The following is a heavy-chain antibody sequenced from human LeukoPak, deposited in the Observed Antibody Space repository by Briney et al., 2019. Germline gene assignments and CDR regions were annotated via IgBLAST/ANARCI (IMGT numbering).Heavy chain of an antibody. V-gene: IGHV1-69*13. CDR3: ARDIITMVRGVIGAMDV. Sequence: GASVKVSRKASGGTFSSYAISWVRQAPGQGLEWMGGIIPIFGTANYAQKFQGRVTITADESTRTAYMELSSLRSGDTAVYYCARDIITMVRGVIGAMDVWGKGTTVTISS. CDR2: IIPIFGTA. CDR1: GGTFSSYA. D-gene: IGHD3-10*01. J-gene: IGHJ6*04.